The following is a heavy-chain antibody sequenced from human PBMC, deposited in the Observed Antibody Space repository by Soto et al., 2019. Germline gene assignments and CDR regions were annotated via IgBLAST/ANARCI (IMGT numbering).Heavy chain of an antibody. CDR1: GVTFSSYG. CDR3: AREREDAFDI. V-gene: IGHV3-33*01. Sequence: QLQLLESGGGVVQPGRSLRLSCAASGVTFSSYGMHWVRQAPGKGLEWVAVIWYDGSDKYYADSVKGRFTVSRDNSKNMLFLQMNGLRVEDTAVYYCAREREDAFDIWGQGTMVTVSS. J-gene: IGHJ3*02. CDR2: IWYDGSDK.